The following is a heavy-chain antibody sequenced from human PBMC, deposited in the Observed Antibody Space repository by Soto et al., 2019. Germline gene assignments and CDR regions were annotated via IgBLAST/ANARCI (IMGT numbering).Heavy chain of an antibody. Sequence: PSETLSLTCTVSGGSISSSSYYWGWIRQPPGKGLEWIGSIYYSGSTYYNPSLKSRVTISVDTSKNQFSLKLSSVTAADTAVYYCARRLDIVATSYNSYYYYMDVWGKGTTVTVSS. CDR1: GGSISSSSYY. J-gene: IGHJ6*03. CDR2: IYYSGST. V-gene: IGHV4-39*01. D-gene: IGHD5-12*01. CDR3: ARRLDIVATSYNSYYYYMDV.